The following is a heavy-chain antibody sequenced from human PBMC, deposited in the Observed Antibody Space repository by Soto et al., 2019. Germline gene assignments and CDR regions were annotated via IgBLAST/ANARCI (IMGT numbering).Heavy chain of an antibody. V-gene: IGHV4-34*01. J-gene: IGHJ4*02. CDR2: INHSGST. CDR3: LPRGRWGLFDY. CDR1: SGSFIGNY. D-gene: IGHD3-10*01. Sequence: SETLSLTCAVSSGSFIGNYWGGMRQPPGKGLEWIGEINHSGSTNYNPSLKSRLTISVDTSKNQFSLRLSSVTAADTAVYYCLPRGRWGLFDYWGQGTLVTVSS.